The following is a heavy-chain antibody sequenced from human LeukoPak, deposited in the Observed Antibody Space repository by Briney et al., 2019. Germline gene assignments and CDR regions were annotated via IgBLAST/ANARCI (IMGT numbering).Heavy chain of an antibody. Sequence: SETLSLTCTVSGGSISSSSYYWGWIRQPPGKGLEWIGSIYYSGSTYYNPSPKSRVTISVDTSKNQFSLKLSSVTAADTAVYYCARVIARLFDYWGQGTLVTVSS. CDR1: GGSISSSSYY. J-gene: IGHJ4*02. D-gene: IGHD2/OR15-2a*01. CDR2: IYYSGST. V-gene: IGHV4-39*07. CDR3: ARVIARLFDY.